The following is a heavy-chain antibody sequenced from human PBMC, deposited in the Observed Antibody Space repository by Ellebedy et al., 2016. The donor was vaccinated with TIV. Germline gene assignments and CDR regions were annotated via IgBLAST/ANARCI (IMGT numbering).Heavy chain of an antibody. J-gene: IGHJ4*02. Sequence: AASVKVSCKASGFTFTSSAMQWVRQARGQRLVWIGWIVVGSGNTNYAQKFQERVTITRDTSTSTVYMELSSLRSEDTAVYYCARSKWNVEMATIAPFDYWGQGTLVTVSS. CDR1: GFTFTSSA. D-gene: IGHD5-24*01. V-gene: IGHV1-58*02. CDR3: ARSKWNVEMATIAPFDY. CDR2: IVVGSGNT.